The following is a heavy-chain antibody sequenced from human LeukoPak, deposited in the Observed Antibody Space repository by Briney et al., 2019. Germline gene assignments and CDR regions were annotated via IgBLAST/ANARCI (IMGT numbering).Heavy chain of an antibody. CDR1: GFTFSSYS. CDR3: AGIGVAGQFDY. Sequence: GGSLRLSCAASGFTFSSYSMNWVRQAPGKGLEWVSYISSHKTYIYYADSVKDRFTISRDNAKSSLYLQMNSLRAEDTAVYYCAGIGVAGQFDYWGQGTLVTVYS. D-gene: IGHD6-19*01. CDR2: ISSHKTYI. J-gene: IGHJ4*02. V-gene: IGHV3-21*01.